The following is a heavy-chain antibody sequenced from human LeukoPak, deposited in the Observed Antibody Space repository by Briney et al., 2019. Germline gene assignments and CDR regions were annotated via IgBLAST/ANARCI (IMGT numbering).Heavy chain of an antibody. V-gene: IGHV3-30*03. J-gene: IGHJ4*02. CDR2: ISYDGSNK. D-gene: IGHD3-10*01. CDR3: ARSGSGTRAFDY. CDR1: GFTFSSYG. Sequence: PGGSLRLSCAASGFTFSSYGMHWVRQAPGKGLEWVAVISYDGSNKYYADSVKGRFAISRDNSKNTLYLQMNSLRAEDTAVYYCARSGSGTRAFDYWGQGTLVTVSS.